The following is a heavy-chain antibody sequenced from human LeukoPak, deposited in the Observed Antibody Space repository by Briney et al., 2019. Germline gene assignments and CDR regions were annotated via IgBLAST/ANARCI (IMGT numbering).Heavy chain of an antibody. V-gene: IGHV3-23*01. CDR1: GFTFSSYA. CDR3: AKDLKGAATTIPNNYSYS. D-gene: IGHD6-13*01. Sequence: GGSLRLSCAASGFTFSSYAMSWVRHAPAKGLEWVSVSSGSGGSTYYADSVKSRFTISRDNSKNTLYLQMNSLRAEDTAVYHCAKDLKGAATTIPNNYSYSSGPGALLTVSS. J-gene: IGHJ4*02. CDR2: SSGSGGST.